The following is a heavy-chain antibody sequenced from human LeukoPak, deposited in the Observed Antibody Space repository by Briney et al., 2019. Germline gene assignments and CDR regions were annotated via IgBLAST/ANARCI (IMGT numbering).Heavy chain of an antibody. CDR1: GGSISSYY. CDR2: IYSTGST. D-gene: IGHD6-13*01. Sequence: SETLSLTCTVSGGSISSYYWSWIRQPAGKGLELIGRIYSTGSTNYNPSLKSRVTMSVDTSKNQFSLRLRSVTAADTAVYCCARQIASAGTAGFDFWGQGALVTVSS. V-gene: IGHV4-4*07. J-gene: IGHJ4*02. CDR3: ARQIASAGTAGFDF.